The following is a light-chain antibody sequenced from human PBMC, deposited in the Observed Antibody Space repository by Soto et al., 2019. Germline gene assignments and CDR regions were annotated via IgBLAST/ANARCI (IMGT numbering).Light chain of an antibody. Sequence: EIVLTQSPVTLSVSPVERATLSCRSSQSVRSPYLGWFQQKPGQAPRLLIYGVVSRATGIPDRFSVSGSGADFTLNISRLEPEDFEVYYCTHSANLTWQFGQGTXVEIK. V-gene: IGKV3-20*01. CDR3: THSANLTWQ. J-gene: IGKJ1*01. CDR2: GVV. CDR1: QSVRSPY.